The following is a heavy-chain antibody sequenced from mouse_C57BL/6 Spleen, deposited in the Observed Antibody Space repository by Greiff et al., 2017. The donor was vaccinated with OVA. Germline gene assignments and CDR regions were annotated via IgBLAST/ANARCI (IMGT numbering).Heavy chain of an antibody. D-gene: IGHD1-1*01. J-gene: IGHJ3*01. V-gene: IGHV1-76*01. CDR1: GYTFTDYY. CDR3: ARSLDSITFAY. Sequence: QVQLKQSGAELVRPGASVKLSCKASGYTFTDYYINWVKQRPGQGLEWIARIYPGSGNTYYNEKFKGKATLTAEKSSSTAYMQLSSLTSEDSAVYFCARSLDSITFAYWGQGTLVTVSA. CDR2: IYPGSGNT.